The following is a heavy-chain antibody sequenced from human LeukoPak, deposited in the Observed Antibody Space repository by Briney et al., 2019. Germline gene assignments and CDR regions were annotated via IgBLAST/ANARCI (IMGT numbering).Heavy chain of an antibody. V-gene: IGHV3-21*01. CDR3: AREYSSSHYFDY. D-gene: IGHD6-6*01. CDR2: ISSSSSYI. Sequence: PGGSLRLSCAASGFTFSSYSMNWVRQAPGKRLEWVSSISSSSSYIYYADSVKGRFTISRDNAKNSLYLQMNSLRAEDTAVYYCAREYSSSHYFDYWGQGTLVTVSS. J-gene: IGHJ4*02. CDR1: GFTFSSYS.